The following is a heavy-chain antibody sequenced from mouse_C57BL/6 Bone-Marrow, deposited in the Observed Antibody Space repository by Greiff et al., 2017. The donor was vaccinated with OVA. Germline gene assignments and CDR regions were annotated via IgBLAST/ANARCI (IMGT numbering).Heavy chain of an antibody. V-gene: IGHV14-4*01. J-gene: IGHJ3*01. CDR3: TTGYSEWFAY. Sequence: VQLQQSGAELVRPGASVKLSCTASGFNIKDDYMHWVKQRPEQGLEWIGRIDPENGDTEYASKFQGKATITADTSSNTAYLQISSLTSEDTAVYYCTTGYSEWFAYWGQGTLVTVSA. CDR1: GFNIKDDY. D-gene: IGHD2-14*01. CDR2: IDPENGDT.